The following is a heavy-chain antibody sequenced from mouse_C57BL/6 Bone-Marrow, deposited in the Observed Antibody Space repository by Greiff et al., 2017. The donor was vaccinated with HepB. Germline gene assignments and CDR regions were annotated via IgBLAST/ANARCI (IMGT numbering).Heavy chain of an antibody. J-gene: IGHJ3*01. Sequence: EVQLVESGGGLVQPKGSLKLSCAASGFSFNTYAMNWVRQAPGKGLEWVARIRSKSNNYATYYADSVKDRFTISRDDSESMRYLQMNNLKTEDTAMYYCVSLLLWFFAYWGQGTLVTVSA. D-gene: IGHD2-9*01. CDR1: GFSFNTYA. CDR3: VSLLLWFFAY. V-gene: IGHV10-1*01. CDR2: IRSKSNNYAT.